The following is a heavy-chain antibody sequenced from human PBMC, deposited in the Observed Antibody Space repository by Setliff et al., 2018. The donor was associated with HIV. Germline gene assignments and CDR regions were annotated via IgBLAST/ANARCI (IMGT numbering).Heavy chain of an antibody. J-gene: IGHJ4*02. CDR3: ARDQPQDYDGLTGYYTGRYFDY. CDR1: GGSIISSNW. CDR2: IYHSGST. Sequence: SETLSLTCAVSGGSIISSNWWSWVRQPPGKGLEWIGEIYHSGSTNYNPSLKSRVTISLGRSKTQFSLKRSSVTAAETAVYYCARDQPQDYDGLTGYYTGRYFDYWGRGTLVTVSS. D-gene: IGHD3-9*01. V-gene: IGHV4-4*02.